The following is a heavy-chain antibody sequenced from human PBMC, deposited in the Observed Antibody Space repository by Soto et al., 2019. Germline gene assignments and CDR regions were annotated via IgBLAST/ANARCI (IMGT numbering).Heavy chain of an antibody. J-gene: IGHJ4*02. V-gene: IGHV1-3*01. CDR1: GYTFTNYA. Sequence: ASVKVSCKASGYTFTNYAMHWVRQAPGQSLEWMGWINAGNGNTKYSQKFQGRVTITRDTSASTAYMELSSLRSEETAVYYCARVGYDSSGYYPNSYYFDYWGQGTLVTVSS. D-gene: IGHD3-22*01. CDR3: ARVGYDSSGYYPNSYYFDY. CDR2: INAGNGNT.